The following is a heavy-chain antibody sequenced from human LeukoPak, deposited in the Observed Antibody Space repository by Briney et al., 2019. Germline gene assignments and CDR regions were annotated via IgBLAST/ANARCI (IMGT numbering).Heavy chain of an antibody. CDR3: AKDIAAAGTGWYFDL. J-gene: IGHJ2*01. Sequence: PGGSLRLSCAASGFTFDDYDMHWVRQAPGKGLEWVSGISWNSGSIGYADSVKGRFTISRDNAKNSLYLQMNSLRAEDTALYYCAKDIAAAGTGWYFDLWGRGTLVTVSS. CDR2: ISWNSGSI. V-gene: IGHV3-9*01. CDR1: GFTFDDYD. D-gene: IGHD6-13*01.